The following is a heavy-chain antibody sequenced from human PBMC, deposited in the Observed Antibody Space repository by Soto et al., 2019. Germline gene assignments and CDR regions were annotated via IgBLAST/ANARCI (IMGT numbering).Heavy chain of an antibody. J-gene: IGHJ3*02. CDR3: ARREFGGDAFDI. V-gene: IGHV5-51*01. CDR2: IYPGDSDT. D-gene: IGHD2-15*01. CDR1: GNSFTRSW. Sequence: GESLKISCQGSGNSFTRSWIGWVRQMPGKGLECMGIIYPGDSDTRYSPSIEGRVTISADKSTSTAYLQWSSLKASDTAIYYCARREFGGDAFDIWGQGTAVTVSS.